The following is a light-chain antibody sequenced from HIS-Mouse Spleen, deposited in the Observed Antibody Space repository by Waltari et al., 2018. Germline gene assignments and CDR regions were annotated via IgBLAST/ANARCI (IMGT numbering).Light chain of an antibody. CDR1: SSNIGSNT. V-gene: IGLV1-44*01. CDR2: CTQ. J-gene: IGLJ2*01. Sequence: QSVLTQPPSASGTPGQRVTISCSGSSSNIGSNTVNWYQQLPGTAPKLLIVCTQKRPSGVPDRFAGSKSGTSASLAISGLQSEDEADYYCAAWDDSLNGPVFGGGTKLTVL. CDR3: AAWDDSLNGPV.